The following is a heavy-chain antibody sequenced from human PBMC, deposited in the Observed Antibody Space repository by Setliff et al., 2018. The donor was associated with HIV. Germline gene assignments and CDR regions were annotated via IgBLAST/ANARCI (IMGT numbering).Heavy chain of an antibody. V-gene: IGHV3-7*03. CDR3: AREPSIAASDTFGWFDP. D-gene: IGHD6-13*01. CDR2: IDQEGGKT. Sequence: LRLSCFGTGFTFSNFWMSWVRQAPGKGLEWVANIDQEGGKTYYLGSVKGRFTISRDNAKNSLYLQMSNLTAEDTALYYCAREPSIAASDTFGWFDPWGQGTLVTVSS. CDR1: GFTFSNFW. J-gene: IGHJ5*02.